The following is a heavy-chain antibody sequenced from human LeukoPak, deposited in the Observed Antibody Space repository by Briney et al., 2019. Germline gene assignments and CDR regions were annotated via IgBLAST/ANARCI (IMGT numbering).Heavy chain of an antibody. Sequence: GGSLRLSCAASGFTFSSYGMHWVRQAPGKGLEWVAVISYDGSNKYYADSVKGRFTISRDNSKNTLYLQMNSLRAEDTAVYYCAKDRGMVRGEIHWYFDLWGRGTLVTVSS. CDR2: ISYDGSNK. CDR3: AKDRGMVRGEIHWYFDL. J-gene: IGHJ2*01. CDR1: GFTFSSYG. V-gene: IGHV3-30*18. D-gene: IGHD3-10*01.